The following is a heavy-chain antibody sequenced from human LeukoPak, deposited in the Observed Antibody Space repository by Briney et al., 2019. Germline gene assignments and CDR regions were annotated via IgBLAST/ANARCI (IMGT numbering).Heavy chain of an antibody. Sequence: SETLSLTCTVSGGSISSYYWSWIRQPPGKGLEWIGYIYYSGSTNYNPSLKCRVTISVDTSKNQFSLKLSSVTAADTAVYYCASKGVCSGGSCYSPFDYWGQGTLVTVSS. CDR2: IYYSGST. CDR1: GGSISSYY. D-gene: IGHD2-15*01. CDR3: ASKGVCSGGSCYSPFDY. J-gene: IGHJ4*02. V-gene: IGHV4-59*01.